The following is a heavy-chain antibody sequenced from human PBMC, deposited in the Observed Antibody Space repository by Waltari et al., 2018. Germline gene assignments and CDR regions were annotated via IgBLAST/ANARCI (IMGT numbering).Heavy chain of an antibody. Sequence: QVQLVESGGGVMQPGGSLRLSCAVSGFTFSTTGMHWVRQAPGKGLEWVAFSHYDGRTKYYGDSVKGRFAISRDNSQNTLYLQLSLLKPEDTAIYYCAKDWSVSWFLYDHWGQGTPVTVSS. CDR2: SHYDGRTK. D-gene: IGHD3-3*01. J-gene: IGHJ4*02. CDR1: GFTFSTTG. V-gene: IGHV3-30*02. CDR3: AKDWSVSWFLYDH.